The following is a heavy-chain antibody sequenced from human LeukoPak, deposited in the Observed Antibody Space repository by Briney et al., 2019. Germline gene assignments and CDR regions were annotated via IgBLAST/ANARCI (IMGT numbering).Heavy chain of an antibody. CDR3: ARGLSQGPSDVIVRDPFDY. D-gene: IGHD3-16*02. CDR1: GFTFSSYD. CDR2: IGTAGDT. V-gene: IGHV3-13*01. J-gene: IGHJ4*02. Sequence: GGSLRLSCAASGFTFSSYDMRWVRQATGKGLEWVSAIGTAGDTYYPGSVKGRFTISRENAKNSLYLQMNSLRAGDTAVYYCARGLSQGPSDVIVRDPFDYWGQGTLVTVSS.